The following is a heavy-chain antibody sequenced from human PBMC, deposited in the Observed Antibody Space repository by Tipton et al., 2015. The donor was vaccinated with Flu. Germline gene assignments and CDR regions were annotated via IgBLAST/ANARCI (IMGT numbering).Heavy chain of an antibody. CDR3: ARHTGDSVRGVIDY. CDR1: GYSISSGYY. Sequence: TLSLTCAVSGYSISSGYYWGWVRQPPGKGLEWIGTIYHSGSTYYNPSLKSRLTMSVDTSKNQFSLKLNSVTAADTAVYYCARHTGDSVRGVIDYWGQGTLVTVSS. D-gene: IGHD3-10*02. V-gene: IGHV4-38-2*01. J-gene: IGHJ4*02. CDR2: IYHSGST.